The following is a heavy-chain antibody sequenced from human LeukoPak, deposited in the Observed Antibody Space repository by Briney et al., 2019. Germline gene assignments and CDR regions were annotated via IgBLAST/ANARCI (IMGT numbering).Heavy chain of an antibody. CDR1: GFTFSSYS. J-gene: IGHJ4*02. CDR2: ISSSSSYI. D-gene: IGHD5-12*01. CDR3: ARALFRVATTIYPGY. Sequence: PGGSLRLSCAASGFTFSSYSMNWVRQAPGKGLEWVSSISSSSSYIYYADSVKRRFTISKDNTKNSLYLQMNSLRAEDTAVYYCARALFRVATTIYPGYWGQGTLVTVSS. V-gene: IGHV3-21*01.